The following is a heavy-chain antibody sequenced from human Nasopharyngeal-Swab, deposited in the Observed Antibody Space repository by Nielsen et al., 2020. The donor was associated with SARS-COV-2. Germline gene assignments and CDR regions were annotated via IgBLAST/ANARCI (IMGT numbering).Heavy chain of an antibody. CDR2: INHSGST. D-gene: IGHD6-19*01. CDR3: AGYSSGWTFDY. Sequence: SETLSLTCAVYGGSFSGYYWSWIRQPPGKGLEWIGEINHSGSTNYNSSLKSRVTISIDTSKNQFSLKLSSVTAADTAVYYCAGYSSGWTFDYWGQGTLVTVSS. V-gene: IGHV4-34*01. CDR1: GGSFSGYY. J-gene: IGHJ4*02.